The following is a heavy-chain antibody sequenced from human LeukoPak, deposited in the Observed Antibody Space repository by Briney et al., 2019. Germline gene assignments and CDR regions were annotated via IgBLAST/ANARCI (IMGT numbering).Heavy chain of an antibody. CDR1: GFTFSSYD. CDR3: ARETREGYFDY. J-gene: IGHJ4*02. CDR2: IGTAGDT. Sequence: PGGSLRLSCAAPGFTFSSYDMHWVRQATGKGLEWVSAIGTAGDTYYPGSVKGRFTISRENAKNSLYLQMNSLRAGDTAVYYCARETREGYFDYWGQGTLVTVSS. V-gene: IGHV3-13*01. D-gene: IGHD1-26*01.